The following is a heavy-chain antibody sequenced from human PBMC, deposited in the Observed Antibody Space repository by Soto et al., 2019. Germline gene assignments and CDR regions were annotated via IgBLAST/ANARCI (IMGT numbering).Heavy chain of an antibody. CDR2: INAGNGNT. CDR1: GDTFTNFD. J-gene: IGHJ2*01. V-gene: IGHV1-3*01. D-gene: IGHD1-26*01. CDR3: ARGGSLYWYFDL. Sequence: ASVKVSCKASGDTFTNFDFNWVRQATGQGLEWMGWINAGNGNTKYSQKFQGRVTITRDTSASTAYMELSSLRSEDTAVYYCARGGSLYWYFDLWGRGTLVTVS.